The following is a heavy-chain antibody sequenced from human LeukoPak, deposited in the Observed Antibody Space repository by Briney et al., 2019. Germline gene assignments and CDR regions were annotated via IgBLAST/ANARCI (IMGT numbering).Heavy chain of an antibody. D-gene: IGHD6-13*01. Sequence: ASVKVSCKASGYTFTGYYMHWVRQAPGQGLEWMGWINPNSGGTNYAQKFQGRVTITADKSTSTAYMELSSLRSEDTAVYYCARPSKAAAGGGTFDYWGQGTLVTVSS. CDR1: GYTFTGYY. V-gene: IGHV1-2*02. CDR3: ARPSKAAAGGGTFDY. J-gene: IGHJ4*02. CDR2: INPNSGGT.